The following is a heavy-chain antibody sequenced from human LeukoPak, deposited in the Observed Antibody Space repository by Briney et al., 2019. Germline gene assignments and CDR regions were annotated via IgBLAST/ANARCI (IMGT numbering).Heavy chain of an antibody. J-gene: IGHJ4*02. CDR2: ISSSGSTI. CDR3: ARDLMEMATTYYFDY. V-gene: IGHV3-48*03. D-gene: IGHD5-24*01. CDR1: GFTFSSYE. Sequence: PGGSLRLSCAASGFTFSSYEMNWVRQAPGKGLEWVSYISSSGSTIYYADSVKGRFTISRDNAKNSLYLQMNSLRAEDTAVYYCARDLMEMATTYYFDYWGRGTLVSVSS.